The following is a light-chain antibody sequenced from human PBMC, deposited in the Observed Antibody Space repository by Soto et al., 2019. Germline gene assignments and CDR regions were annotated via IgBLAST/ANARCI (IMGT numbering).Light chain of an antibody. CDR1: QNVYNN. CDR2: DAS. J-gene: IGKJ4*01. Sequence: EIVMTQSPATLSVSPGEGATLSCKASQNVYNNLAWYQQRPGQPPRLLIYDASTRATGISARFTGSGYGTEFPLPISSLKSEDFAVYFCQQFRNWPLNSGGGPKV. V-gene: IGKV3-15*01. CDR3: QQFRNWPLN.